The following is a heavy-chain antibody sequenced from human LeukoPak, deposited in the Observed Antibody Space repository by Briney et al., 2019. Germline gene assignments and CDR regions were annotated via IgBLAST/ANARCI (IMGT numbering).Heavy chain of an antibody. CDR2: IYHSGST. Sequence: PSETLSLTCAVSGGSISSSNWWSWVRQPPGKGLEWIGEIYHSGSTNYNPSPKSRVTISVDKSKNQFSLKLSSVTAADTAVYYCARGVSNFELEGPLGFDPWGQGTLVTVSS. J-gene: IGHJ5*02. V-gene: IGHV4-4*02. D-gene: IGHD1-1*01. CDR1: GGSISSSNW. CDR3: ARGVSNFELEGPLGFDP.